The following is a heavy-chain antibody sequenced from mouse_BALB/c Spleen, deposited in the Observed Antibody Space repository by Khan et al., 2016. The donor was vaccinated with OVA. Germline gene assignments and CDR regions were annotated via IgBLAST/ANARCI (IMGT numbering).Heavy chain of an antibody. CDR2: ISYSGVT. CDR1: GYSITSGYA. CDR3: ARGNYYGYYFDY. D-gene: IGHD1-1*01. Sequence: VQLKESGPGLVKPSQSLYLTCTVTGYSITSGYAWNWIRKFPGNKLEWMGYISYSGVTSYTPSLKSRISITRDTSKNQFFLQLNSVTTEDTATYYCARGNYYGYYFDYWGQGTTLTVSA. J-gene: IGHJ2*01. V-gene: IGHV3-2*02.